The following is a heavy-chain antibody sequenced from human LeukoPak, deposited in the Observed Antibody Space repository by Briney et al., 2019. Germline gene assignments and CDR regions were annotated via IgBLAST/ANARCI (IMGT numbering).Heavy chain of an antibody. CDR1: GGSISSGGYY. Sequence: SETLSLTCTVSGGSISSGGYYWSWIRQPPGKGLEWIGYIYHSGSTYYNPSLKSRVTISVDRSKNQFSLKLSSVTAADTAVYYCARVARVETSYWYFDLWGRGTLVTVSS. CDR2: IYHSGST. V-gene: IGHV4-30-2*01. J-gene: IGHJ2*01. CDR3: ARVARVETSYWYFDL. D-gene: IGHD3-16*01.